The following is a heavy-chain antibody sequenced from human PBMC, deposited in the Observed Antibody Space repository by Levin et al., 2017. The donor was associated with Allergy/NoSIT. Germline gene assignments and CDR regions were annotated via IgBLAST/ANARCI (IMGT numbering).Heavy chain of an antibody. D-gene: IGHD6-13*01. CDR1: GFTFSSYS. CDR3: AREYSSTNGTAFDI. V-gene: IGHV3-21*01. CDR2: ISTSSYT. Sequence: GESLKISCAASGFTFSSYSMNWVRQAPGKGLEWVSCISTSSYTHYADSVKGRFTSSKGNAKNSLYLQMNSLRAEDKAVYYCAREYSSTNGTAFDIWGQGTMVTVSS. J-gene: IGHJ3*02.